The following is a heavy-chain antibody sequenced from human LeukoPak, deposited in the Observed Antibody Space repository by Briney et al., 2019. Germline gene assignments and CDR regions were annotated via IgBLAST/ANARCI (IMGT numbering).Heavy chain of an antibody. CDR1: GYTFTSYY. CDR3: ARNRPYQLLGFEDFDY. Sequence: ASVKVSCKASGYTFTSYYMHWVRQAPGQGLEWMGIINPSGGSTSYAQKFQGRVTMTRDTSTSTVYMELSRLRSDDTAVYYCARNRPYQLLGFEDFDYWGQGTLVTVSS. CDR2: INPSGGST. J-gene: IGHJ4*02. V-gene: IGHV1-46*01. D-gene: IGHD2-2*01.